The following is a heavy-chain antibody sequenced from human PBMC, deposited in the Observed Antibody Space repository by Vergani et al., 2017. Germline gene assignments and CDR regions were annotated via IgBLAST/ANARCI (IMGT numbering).Heavy chain of an antibody. CDR3: ARDLSYSTAWPFFDS. Sequence: QVRLVESGGGVVQPGRSLRLSCAASGFSFTSYGMHWVRQPPGKGLEWLATISFDGNEKDYTEAVRGRFTISRDSSKTLYLQMDSLRVEDTAMYFCARDLSYSTAWPFFDSRGQGTLVTVSS. V-gene: IGHV3-30*03. J-gene: IGHJ4*02. CDR1: GFSFTSYG. D-gene: IGHD4-11*01. CDR2: ISFDGNEK.